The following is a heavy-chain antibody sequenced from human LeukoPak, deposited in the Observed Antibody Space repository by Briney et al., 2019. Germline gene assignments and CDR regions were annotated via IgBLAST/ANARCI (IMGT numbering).Heavy chain of an antibody. J-gene: IGHJ5*02. V-gene: IGHV1-2*02. CDR3: ARDYYDILTGPYNWFDP. Sequence: ASVKVSCKASGYTFTGYYMHWVRQAPGQGLEWMGWINPNSGGTNYAQKFQGRVTMTRDTSISTAYMELSRLRSDDTAVYYCARDYYDILTGPYNWFDPWGQGTLVIVSS. D-gene: IGHD3-9*01. CDR1: GYTFTGYY. CDR2: INPNSGGT.